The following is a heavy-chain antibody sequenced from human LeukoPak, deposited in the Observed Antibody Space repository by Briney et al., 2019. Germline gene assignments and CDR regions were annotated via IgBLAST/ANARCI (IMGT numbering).Heavy chain of an antibody. Sequence: GASVKVSCKASGYTFTSYYMHWVRQAPGQGLEWMGIINPSGGSTSYAQKFQGRVTMTRDTSTSTVYMELSSLRSEDTAVYYCARDSGYYGSGSYLHDAFDIWGQGTMVTVSS. J-gene: IGHJ3*02. CDR1: GYTFTSYY. V-gene: IGHV1-46*01. D-gene: IGHD3-10*01. CDR3: ARDSGYYGSGSYLHDAFDI. CDR2: INPSGGST.